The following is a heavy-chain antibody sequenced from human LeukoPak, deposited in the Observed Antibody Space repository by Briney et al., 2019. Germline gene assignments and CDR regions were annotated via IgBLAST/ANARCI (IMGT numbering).Heavy chain of an antibody. CDR2: IYYSGST. J-gene: IGHJ3*02. D-gene: IGHD2-2*01. CDR3: ARDPASDAFDM. V-gene: IGHV4-59*12. Sequence: SETLSLTCTVSGGSISSYYWSWIRQPPGKGLEWIGYIYYSGSTNYNPSLKSRVTISVDTSKNQFSLKLSSVTAADTAVYYCARDPASDAFDMWGQGTMVTVSS. CDR1: GGSISSYY.